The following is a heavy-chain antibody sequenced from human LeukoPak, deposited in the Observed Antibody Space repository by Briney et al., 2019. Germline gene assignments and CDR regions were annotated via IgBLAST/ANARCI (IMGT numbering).Heavy chain of an antibody. D-gene: IGHD1-1*01. J-gene: IGHJ4*02. Sequence: PSETLSLTCNVSGGSMNGYYWSWIRQPPGKGLQWIGYIYSSGSTNYNPSLKSRVTISVDTSKNQFSLKLSSVTAADTAVYYCARGGGTNFDYWGQGTLVTVSS. CDR1: GGSMNGYY. CDR3: ARGGGTNFDY. CDR2: IYSSGST. V-gene: IGHV4-59*01.